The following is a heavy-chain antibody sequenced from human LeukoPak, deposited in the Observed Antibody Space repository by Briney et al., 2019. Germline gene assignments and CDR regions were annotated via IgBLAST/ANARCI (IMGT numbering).Heavy chain of an antibody. D-gene: IGHD3-10*01. CDR2: ISSSGSTI. CDR3: AIAIVRGVIFW. V-gene: IGHV3-11*04. J-gene: IGHJ4*02. CDR1: GFTFSDYY. Sequence: PGGSLRLSCAASGFTFSDYYMSWIRQAPGKGLEWVSYISSSGSTIYYADSAKGRFTISRDNAKNSLYLQMNSLRSEDTAVYYCAIAIVRGVIFWWGQGTLVTVSS.